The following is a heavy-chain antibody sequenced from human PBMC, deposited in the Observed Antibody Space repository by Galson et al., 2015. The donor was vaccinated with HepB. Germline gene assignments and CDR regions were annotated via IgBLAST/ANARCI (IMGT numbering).Heavy chain of an antibody. CDR3: ARTTVTTFYYYYGMDV. V-gene: IGHV4-39*01. CDR2: IYYSGST. CDR1: GGSISSSSYY. D-gene: IGHD4-17*01. J-gene: IGHJ6*02. Sequence: ETLSLTCTVSGGSISSSSYYWGWIRQPPGKGLEWIGSIYYSGSTYYNPSLKSRVTISVDTSKNQFSLKLSSVTAADTAVYYCARTTVTTFYYYYGMDVWGQGTTVTVSS.